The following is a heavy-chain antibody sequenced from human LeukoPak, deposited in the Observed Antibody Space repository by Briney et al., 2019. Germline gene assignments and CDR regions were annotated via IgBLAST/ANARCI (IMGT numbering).Heavy chain of an antibody. V-gene: IGHV7-4-1*02. J-gene: IGHJ4*02. Sequence: GASVKVSCKASGYTFTSYYMHWVRQAPGQGLEWMGWINTNTGNPTYAQGFTGRFVFSLDTSVSTAYLQISSLKAEDTAVYYCARDIAVAGPRSDFDYWGQGTLVTVSS. D-gene: IGHD6-19*01. CDR1: GYTFTSYY. CDR2: INTNTGNP. CDR3: ARDIAVAGPRSDFDY.